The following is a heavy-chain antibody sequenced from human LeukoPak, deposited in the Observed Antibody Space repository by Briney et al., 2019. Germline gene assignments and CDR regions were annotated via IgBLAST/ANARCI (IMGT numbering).Heavy chain of an antibody. CDR3: AKEHDFWSGYSGIRFDY. CDR2: ISGSGSST. CDR1: GFTLSSYA. D-gene: IGHD3-3*01. V-gene: IGHV3-23*01. J-gene: IGHJ4*02. Sequence: GGSLRLSCAASGFTLSSYAMSWVRQAPGKGLEWVSGISGSGSSTYYADSVKGRFTVSRGNSKNTMYLQMNSLRAEDTAIYYCAKEHDFWSGYSGIRFDYWGQGALVTVSS.